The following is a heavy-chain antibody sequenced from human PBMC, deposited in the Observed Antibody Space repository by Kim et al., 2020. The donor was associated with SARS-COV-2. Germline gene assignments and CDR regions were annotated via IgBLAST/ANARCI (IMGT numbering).Heavy chain of an antibody. V-gene: IGHV3-30*18. CDR1: GFTFSSYG. CDR2: ISYDGSNK. J-gene: IGHJ6*02. CDR3: AKSELCGGDCYSYYYYYGMDV. D-gene: IGHD2-21*02. Sequence: GGSLRLSCAASGFTFSSYGMHWVRQAPGKGLEWVAVISYDGSNKYYADSVKGRFTISRDNSKNTLYLQMNSLRAEDTAVYYCAKSELCGGDCYSYYYYYGMDVWGQGTTVTVSS.